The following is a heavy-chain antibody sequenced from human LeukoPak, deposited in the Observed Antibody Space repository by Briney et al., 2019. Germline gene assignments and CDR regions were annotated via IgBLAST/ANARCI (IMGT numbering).Heavy chain of an antibody. CDR1: GFTFSSCA. Sequence: PGGSLRLSCAASGFTFSSCALSWVRQAPGKGLEWVSTVSVYGGTTYYADSVKGRFTISRDNSKNTLYLQMNSLRAEDTAVYFCAKELHGSGNYAFDYWGQGTLVTVSS. J-gene: IGHJ4*02. CDR3: AKELHGSGNYAFDY. D-gene: IGHD3-10*01. CDR2: VSVYGGTT. V-gene: IGHV3-23*01.